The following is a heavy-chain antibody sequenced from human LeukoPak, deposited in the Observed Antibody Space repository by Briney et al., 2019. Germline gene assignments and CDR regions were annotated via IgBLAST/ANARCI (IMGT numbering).Heavy chain of an antibody. V-gene: IGHV3-74*01. J-gene: IGHJ4*02. CDR1: GFTFNRYW. D-gene: IGHD4-17*01. CDR3: VSRNYGSSPFDY. CDR2: ISGDGSNT. Sequence: GGALRLSCVASGFTFNRYWMHWIRPAPGKGLVWVSRISGDGSNTNYADSVKGRFTNSRDNAENTLYLQMDSRTAEDTAVYFCVSRNYGSSPFDYWGQGALVTVSS.